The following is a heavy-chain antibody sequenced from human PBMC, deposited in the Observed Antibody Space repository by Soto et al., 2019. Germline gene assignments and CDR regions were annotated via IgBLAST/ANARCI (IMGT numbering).Heavy chain of an antibody. J-gene: IGHJ6*02. Sequence: ASVKVSCKASGYTFTGYYMHWVRQAPGQGLEWMGWINPNSGGTNYAQKFQGRVTMTRDTSISTAYMELSRLRSDDTAVYYCARALGYYYYGMDVWGQGTTVTVS. D-gene: IGHD3-16*02. V-gene: IGHV1-2*02. CDR3: ARALGYYYYGMDV. CDR2: INPNSGGT. CDR1: GYTFTGYY.